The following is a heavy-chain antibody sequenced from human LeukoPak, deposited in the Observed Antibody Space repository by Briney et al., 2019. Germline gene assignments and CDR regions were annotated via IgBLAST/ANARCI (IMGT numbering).Heavy chain of an antibody. CDR3: AKAFPYFSGGSCCSGGFDY. V-gene: IGHV3-23*01. Sequence: GGSLRLSCAACGFPLCSFAMRWGRPAPGKGLEWVSAISGSGGRSYYADSVKGRLNIYRDNSKNTMYLQMNSLRAEDTAVYYCAKAFPYFSGGSCCSGGFDYWGQGTLVTVSS. CDR1: GFPLCSFA. D-gene: IGHD2-15*01. J-gene: IGHJ4*02. CDR2: ISGSGGRS.